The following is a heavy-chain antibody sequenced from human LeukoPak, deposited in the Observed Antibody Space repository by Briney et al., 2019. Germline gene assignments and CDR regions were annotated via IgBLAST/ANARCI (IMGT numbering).Heavy chain of an antibody. CDR2: ISGSGSST. CDR3: ATVRVSSSWYYYYGMDV. Sequence: GGSLRLSCAASGFTFSSYAMSWVRQAPGKGLEWVSAISGSGSSTYYADSVKGRFTISRDNSKNTLYLQMNSLRAEDTAVYYCATVRVSSSWYYYYGMDVWGQGTTVTVSS. V-gene: IGHV3-23*01. J-gene: IGHJ6*02. CDR1: GFTFSSYA. D-gene: IGHD6-13*01.